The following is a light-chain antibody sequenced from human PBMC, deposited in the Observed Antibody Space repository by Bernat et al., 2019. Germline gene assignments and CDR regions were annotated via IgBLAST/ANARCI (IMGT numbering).Light chain of an antibody. CDR1: SSDVGGYNY. J-gene: IGLJ2*01. CDR3: CSFSGSRYVA. Sequence: QSALTQPPSASGSPGQSVTISCTGTSSDVGGYNYVSWYQQHPGKAPKLMIYEVNKRPSGVPDRFSGSKSDNTASLTVSGLQAEDEADYYCCSFSGSRYVAFGGGTRLTVL. CDR2: EVN. V-gene: IGLV2-8*01.